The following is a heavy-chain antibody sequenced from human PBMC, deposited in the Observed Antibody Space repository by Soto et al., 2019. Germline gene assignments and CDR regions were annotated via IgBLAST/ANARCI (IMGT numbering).Heavy chain of an antibody. V-gene: IGHV3-30-3*01. CDR2: ISYDGSNK. CDR3: ASTYGGNTQDY. D-gene: IGHD2-15*01. Sequence: GGSLRLSCAASGFTFSSYAMHWVRQAPGKGLEWVAVISYDGSNKYYADSVKGRFTISRDNSKNTLYLQMNSMRAKDTDVYYCASTYGGNTQDYWGQGTLVTVSS. J-gene: IGHJ4*02. CDR1: GFTFSSYA.